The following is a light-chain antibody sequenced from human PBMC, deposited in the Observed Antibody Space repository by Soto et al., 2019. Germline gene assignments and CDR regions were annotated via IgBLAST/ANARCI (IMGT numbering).Light chain of an antibody. J-gene: IGKJ1*01. Sequence: EIVMTQSPATLSVSPGERATFSCRASQSVSSNLAWYQQKPGQAPRLLIYGASSRATGIPDRFSGSGSGTDFTLTISRLEPEDFAVYYCQQYNNWPKTFGQGTKVDI. V-gene: IGKV3D-15*01. CDR1: QSVSSN. CDR3: QQYNNWPKT. CDR2: GAS.